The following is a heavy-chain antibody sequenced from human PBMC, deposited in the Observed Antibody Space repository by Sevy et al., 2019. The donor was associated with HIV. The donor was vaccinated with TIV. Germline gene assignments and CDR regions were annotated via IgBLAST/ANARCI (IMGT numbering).Heavy chain of an antibody. CDR3: SRLRGTISPYYYFGLDV. CDR2: IRRKTFGGTT. CDR1: GFTFEDYA. J-gene: IGHJ6*02. V-gene: IGHV3-49*03. D-gene: IGHD3-3*01. Sequence: GGSLRLSCTTSGFTFEDYAMSWLRQTPGKGLEWVGFIRRKTFGGTTEYAASVKGRFTISRDNSNGIAFRQMNNLKIEDAAVYFCSRLRGTISPYYYFGLDVWGQGTTVTVSS.